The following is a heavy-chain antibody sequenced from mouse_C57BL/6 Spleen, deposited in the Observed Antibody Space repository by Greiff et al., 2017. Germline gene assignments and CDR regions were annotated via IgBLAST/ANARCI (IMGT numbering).Heavy chain of an antibody. CDR2: IYPRDGRT. CDR1: GYTFTDPT. Sequence: VQLQQSNAELVKPGASVTISCKVSGYTFTDPTIHWMKQRPEQGLEWIGYIYPRDGRTKYNEKFKGKATLTADKSSSTAYMQLNSLTSEDSAVYFCARPLPLWYFDVWGTGTTVTVSS. J-gene: IGHJ1*03. CDR3: ARPLPLWYFDV. V-gene: IGHV1-78*01.